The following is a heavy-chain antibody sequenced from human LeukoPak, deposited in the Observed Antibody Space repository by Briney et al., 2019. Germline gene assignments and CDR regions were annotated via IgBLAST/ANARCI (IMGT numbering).Heavy chain of an antibody. D-gene: IGHD5-24*01. J-gene: IGHJ4*02. CDR1: GFIFSNYW. Sequence: GGSLRLSCAASGFIFSNYWMTWVRQAPGKGLEWVANIKEDGNEKYYVDSVKGRFTISRDNAKNSLYLQMNSLRAENTAVYYCARGRDGSQSPIDDWGQGTLVTVSS. CDR2: IKEDGNEK. V-gene: IGHV3-7*04. CDR3: ARGRDGSQSPIDD.